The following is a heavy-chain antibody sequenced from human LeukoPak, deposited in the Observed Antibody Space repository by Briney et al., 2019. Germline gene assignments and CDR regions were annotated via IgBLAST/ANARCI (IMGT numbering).Heavy chain of an antibody. CDR3: ARHDAYSSGCFGY. CDR2: INPNSGGT. Sequence: ASVKVSCKASGYTFTGYYMHWVRQAPGQGLEWMGWINPNSGGTNYAQKFQGRVTMTRDTSISTAYMELSRLRSDDTAVYYCARHDAYSSGCFGYWGQGTLVTVS. V-gene: IGHV1-2*02. CDR1: GYTFTGYY. D-gene: IGHD6-19*01. J-gene: IGHJ4*02.